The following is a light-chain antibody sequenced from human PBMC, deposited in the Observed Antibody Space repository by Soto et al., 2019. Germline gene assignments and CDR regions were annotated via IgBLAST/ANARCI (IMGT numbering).Light chain of an antibody. CDR3: QQRSNWPPRSIT. CDR2: GAS. J-gene: IGKJ5*01. CDR1: QGIGST. Sequence: ERVTTLSPATLSVSPGEGATPSCRPSQGIGSTLAWYQQKPGQTPRLLIYGASTRATGVPARFSGSGSGTDFTLTINSLQSEDFAVYYCQQRSNWPPRSITFGQGTRLEI. V-gene: IGKV3-15*01.